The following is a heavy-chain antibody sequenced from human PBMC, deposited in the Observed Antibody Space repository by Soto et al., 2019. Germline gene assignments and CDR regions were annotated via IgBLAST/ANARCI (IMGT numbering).Heavy chain of an antibody. Sequence: PGGSLRLSCAASGFTFSSYGMHWVRQAPGKGLEWVAVISYDGSNKYYADSVKGRFTISRDNSKNTLYLQMNSLRAEDTAVYYCAKDLLRFLEWSWVDVWGKGTTVTVSS. J-gene: IGHJ6*04. V-gene: IGHV3-30*18. D-gene: IGHD3-3*01. CDR2: ISYDGSNK. CDR1: GFTFSSYG. CDR3: AKDLLRFLEWSWVDV.